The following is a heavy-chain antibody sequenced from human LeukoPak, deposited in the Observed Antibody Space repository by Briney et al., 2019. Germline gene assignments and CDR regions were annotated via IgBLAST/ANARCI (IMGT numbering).Heavy chain of an antibody. D-gene: IGHD5-18*01. V-gene: IGHV1-2*04. J-gene: IGHJ6*02. Sequence: ASVKVSCKASGYTSTGYYMHWVRQAPGQGLEWMGWINPNSGGTNYAQKFQGWVTMTRDTSISTAYMELSRLRSDDTAVYYCARANGYPYYYYYGMDVWGQGTTVTVSS. CDR3: ARANGYPYYYYYGMDV. CDR2: INPNSGGT. CDR1: GYTSTGYY.